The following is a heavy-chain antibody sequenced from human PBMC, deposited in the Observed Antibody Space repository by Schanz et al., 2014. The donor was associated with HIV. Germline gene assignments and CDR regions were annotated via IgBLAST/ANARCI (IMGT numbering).Heavy chain of an antibody. CDR1: GYTFTSYV. CDR2: ISAYNGNI. V-gene: IGHV1-18*01. J-gene: IGHJ4*02. D-gene: IGHD5-12*01. CDR3: ARGAAEMATMTPWRY. Sequence: QVQLVQSGAEMKKPGASVKVSCKASGYTFTSYVITWVRQAPGQGLEWMGWISAYNGNINYAQKFRDRVTMTTDTSTTTASMELRSLRSDDTAVYYCARGAAEMATMTPWRYWGQGTLVTVSS.